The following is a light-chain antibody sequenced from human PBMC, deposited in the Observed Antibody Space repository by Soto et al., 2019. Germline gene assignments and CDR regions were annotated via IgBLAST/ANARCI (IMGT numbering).Light chain of an antibody. CDR1: QSVSSN. V-gene: IGKV3-15*01. Sequence: EIVMTQSPATLSVSPGERATLSCRASQSVSSNLAWYQQKPGQAPRLLIYGASPRAPGIPARFSGSGSGTDFTLTISSLQSEDFAVYYCQQYSDWPPYTFGQGTKLEIK. CDR2: GAS. J-gene: IGKJ2*01. CDR3: QQYSDWPPYT.